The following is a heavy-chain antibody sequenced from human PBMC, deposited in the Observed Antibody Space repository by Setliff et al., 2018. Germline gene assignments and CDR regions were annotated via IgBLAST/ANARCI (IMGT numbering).Heavy chain of an antibody. CDR2: INPDGSEK. D-gene: IGHD3-3*01. CDR1: GFTYKNDW. J-gene: IGHJ5*02. Sequence: PGGSLRLSCGASGFTYKNDWVSWVRQAPGKGLEWLASINPDGSEKYYVDSVKGRFTISRDNARNSLSLQMNSLRTEDTALYYCAKDHYEFWSGDPKKWVDAWGQGTLVTVS. CDR3: AKDHYEFWSGDPKKWVDA. V-gene: IGHV3-7*01.